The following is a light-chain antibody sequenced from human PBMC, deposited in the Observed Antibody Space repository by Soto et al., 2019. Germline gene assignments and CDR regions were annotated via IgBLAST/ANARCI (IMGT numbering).Light chain of an antibody. Sequence: AIRMTQSPSSLSASTGDRVTINCRASQGISSYLAWYQQKPGKAPKLLIYAASTLQSVVPSRFSGSGSGTDFTLTISCLQSEDFATYYCQQYYSYSTFGQGTKVDIK. CDR2: AAS. CDR3: QQYYSYST. J-gene: IGKJ1*01. V-gene: IGKV1-8*01. CDR1: QGISSY.